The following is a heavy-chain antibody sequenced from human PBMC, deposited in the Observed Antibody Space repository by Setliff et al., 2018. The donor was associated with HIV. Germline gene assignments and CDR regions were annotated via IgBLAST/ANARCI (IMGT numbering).Heavy chain of an antibody. J-gene: IGHJ3*02. CDR1: GYSISSGYY. D-gene: IGHD3-10*01. Sequence: SETLSLTCAVSGYSISSGYYWGWIRQPPGKGLEWIGSIYHSGSTFYNPSLKSRVTISVDTSKNQFSLNLTSVTATDTAVYYCARGRGVRGVNDAFDIWGQGTMVTVSS. V-gene: IGHV4-38-2*01. CDR3: ARGRGVRGVNDAFDI. CDR2: IYHSGST.